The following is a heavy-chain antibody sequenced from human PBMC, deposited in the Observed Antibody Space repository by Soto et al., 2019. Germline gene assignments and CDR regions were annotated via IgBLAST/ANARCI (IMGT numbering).Heavy chain of an antibody. D-gene: IGHD3-10*01. Sequence: GESLKISCKGSGYSFTSYWISWVRQMPGKGLEWMGRIDPSDSYTNYSPSFQGHVTISADKSISTAYLQWSSLKASDTAMYYCAVADVSYGSVTHYYYCMDVWGQGTTVTVSS. CDR3: AVADVSYGSVTHYYYCMDV. J-gene: IGHJ6*02. CDR2: IDPSDSYT. V-gene: IGHV5-10-1*01. CDR1: GYSFTSYW.